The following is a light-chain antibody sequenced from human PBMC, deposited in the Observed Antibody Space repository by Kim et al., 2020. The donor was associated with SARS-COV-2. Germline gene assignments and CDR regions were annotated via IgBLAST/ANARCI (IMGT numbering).Light chain of an antibody. CDR2: DAS. CDR3: QQYDWSPGT. CDR1: QTVSDNF. Sequence: PGERATLSCRASQTVSDNFLAWYQLKVGQAPRLLIFDASKRATGIADRFRGSGSGTDFTLTISRLEPEDSAVYYCQQYDWSPGTFGQGIKVE. V-gene: IGKV3-20*01. J-gene: IGKJ1*01.